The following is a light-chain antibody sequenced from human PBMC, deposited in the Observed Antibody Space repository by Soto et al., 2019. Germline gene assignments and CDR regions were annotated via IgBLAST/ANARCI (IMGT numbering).Light chain of an antibody. CDR2: EVS. V-gene: IGLV2-14*01. CDR1: SSDVGGYNY. Sequence: QSALTQPASVSGSPGQSITISCTGTSSDVGGYNYVSWYQQHPGKAPKLMIYEVSNRPSGVSNRFSGSKSGNTASLTISGLQAEDEADYYCSSSTSSSTVYVFGTGTNLTVL. J-gene: IGLJ1*01. CDR3: SSSTSSSTVYV.